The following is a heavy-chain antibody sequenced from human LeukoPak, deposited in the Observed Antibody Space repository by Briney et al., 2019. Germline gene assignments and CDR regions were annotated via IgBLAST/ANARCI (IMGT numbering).Heavy chain of an antibody. Sequence: SETLSLTCTVSGGSISSYYWSWIRQPPGKGLEWIGYIYYSGSTNYNPSLKSRVTISVDTSKDQFSLKLSSVTAADTAVYYCARGHQWLVNWYFDLWGRGTLVTVSS. CDR3: ARGHQWLVNWYFDL. D-gene: IGHD6-19*01. V-gene: IGHV4-59*01. CDR1: GGSISSYY. CDR2: IYYSGST. J-gene: IGHJ2*01.